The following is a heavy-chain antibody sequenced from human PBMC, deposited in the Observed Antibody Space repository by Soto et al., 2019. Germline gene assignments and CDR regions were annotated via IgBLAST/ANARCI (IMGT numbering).Heavy chain of an antibody. CDR2: IYPGDSDT. Sequence: GESLKISCKGSGYSFTSYWIGWVRQMPGKGLEWMGIIYPGDSDTRYSPSFQGQVTISADKSISTAYLQWSSLKASDTAMYYCARGGYDFWSGYQAPLYNWFDPWGQGTLVTVSS. CDR1: GYSFTSYW. CDR3: ARGGYDFWSGYQAPLYNWFDP. J-gene: IGHJ5*02. V-gene: IGHV5-51*01. D-gene: IGHD3-3*01.